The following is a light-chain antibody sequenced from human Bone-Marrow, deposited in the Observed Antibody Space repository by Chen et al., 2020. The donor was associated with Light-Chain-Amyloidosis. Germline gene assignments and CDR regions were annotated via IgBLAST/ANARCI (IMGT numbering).Light chain of an antibody. V-gene: IGLV3-1*01. J-gene: IGLJ1*01. CDR1: KLGDKY. Sequence: SYALTPPPSVSVSPGQTASITCSGDKLGDKYVCWYQQKPGQSPVLVIYQNSRRPSGIPERFSGSNSGNTATLTISGTQAMDEADYYCQAWDISTEVFGTGTKVTVL. CDR2: QNS. CDR3: QAWDISTEV.